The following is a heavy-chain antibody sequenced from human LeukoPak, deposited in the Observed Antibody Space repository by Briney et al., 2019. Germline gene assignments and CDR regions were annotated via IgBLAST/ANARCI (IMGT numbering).Heavy chain of an antibody. J-gene: IGHJ4*02. V-gene: IGHV1-69*05. Sequence: ASVKVSCKASGYTFTSYDINWVRRATGQGLEWMGGIIPIFGTANYAQKFQGRVTITTDESTSTAYMELSSLRSEDTAVYYCNTGYCSSTSCSDYWGQGTLVTVSS. CDR2: IIPIFGTA. D-gene: IGHD2-2*01. CDR3: NTGYCSSTSCSDY. CDR1: GYTFTSYD.